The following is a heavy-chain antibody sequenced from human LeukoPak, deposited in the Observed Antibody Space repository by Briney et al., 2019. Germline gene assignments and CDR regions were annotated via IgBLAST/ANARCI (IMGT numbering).Heavy chain of an antibody. CDR2: ISGSGDST. CDR3: GKDQNVAAAGFPYGY. Sequence: PGGSLSLSCAASGCTFSNYAMSWVRPAPGKGLEWVSAISGSGDSTYYAHSVKGRSTISRDNSKNTPYLQMNRLRAEDTAVYYCGKDQNVAAAGFPYGYWGQGTLVTVSS. CDR1: GCTFSNYA. V-gene: IGHV3-23*01. J-gene: IGHJ4*02. D-gene: IGHD6-13*01.